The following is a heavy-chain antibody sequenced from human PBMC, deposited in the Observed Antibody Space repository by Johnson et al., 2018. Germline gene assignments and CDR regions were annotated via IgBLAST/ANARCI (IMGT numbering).Heavy chain of an antibody. Sequence: QVQPVQSGAEVKKPGSSXKVSCKASGGTFRSYVISWVRQAPGQGLEWMGGIIPMFGTTNYAQKFPGRVTIIADESTSTAYMELRSLRSEDTAVYYCAGEVSAVGIAPAEYFQHWGQGTLVTVSS. D-gene: IGHD6-13*01. CDR3: AGEVSAVGIAPAEYFQH. V-gene: IGHV1-69*01. CDR2: IIPMFGTT. CDR1: GGTFRSYV. J-gene: IGHJ1*01.